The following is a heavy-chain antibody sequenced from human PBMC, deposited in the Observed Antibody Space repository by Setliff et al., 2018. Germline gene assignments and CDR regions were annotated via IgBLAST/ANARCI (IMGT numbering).Heavy chain of an antibody. J-gene: IGHJ4*02. Sequence: GGSLRLSCVASGFTFSSHGMTWVRLAPGKGLEWISYISTSSSTIYYADSVKGRFTISRDNANHTLYLQMNSLRADDTAVYYCARSRLRGGLYFDYWGQGTLVTVSS. CDR1: GFTFSSHG. CDR2: ISTSSSTI. D-gene: IGHD4-17*01. CDR3: ARSRLRGGLYFDY. V-gene: IGHV3-48*01.